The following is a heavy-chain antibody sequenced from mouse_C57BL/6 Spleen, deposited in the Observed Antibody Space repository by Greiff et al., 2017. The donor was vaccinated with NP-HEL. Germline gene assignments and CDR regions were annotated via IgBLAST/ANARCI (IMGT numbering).Heavy chain of an antibody. V-gene: IGHV1-4*01. Sequence: VQLQQSGAELARPGASVKMSCKASGYTFTSYTMHWVQQRPGQGLEWIGYINPSSGYTKYNQKFKDKATLTADKSSSTAYMQLSSLTSEDSAVYYCARRAPLTGYFDYWGQGTTLTVSS. D-gene: IGHD4-1*01. CDR3: ARRAPLTGYFDY. CDR1: GYTFTSYT. CDR2: INPSSGYT. J-gene: IGHJ2*01.